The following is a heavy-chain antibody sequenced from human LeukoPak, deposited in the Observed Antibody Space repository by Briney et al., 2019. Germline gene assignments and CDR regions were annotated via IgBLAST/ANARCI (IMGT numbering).Heavy chain of an antibody. Sequence: TLSLTCTVSGGSISSGSYYWSWIRQPAGKGLEWIGRIYTSGSTNYNPSLKSRVTISVDTSKNQFSLKLSSVTAADTAVYYCARELEYYDILTGLDVWGKGTTVTVSS. J-gene: IGHJ6*04. CDR2: IYTSGST. V-gene: IGHV4-61*02. CDR3: ARELEYYDILTGLDV. D-gene: IGHD3-9*01. CDR1: GGSISSGSYY.